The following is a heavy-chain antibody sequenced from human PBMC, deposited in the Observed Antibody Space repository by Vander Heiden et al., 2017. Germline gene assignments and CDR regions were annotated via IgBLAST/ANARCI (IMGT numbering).Heavy chain of an antibody. CDR2: IFPYASDI. CDR3: TRCYGASVSFDY. V-gene: IGHV5-51*01. CDR1: GDIFTSYW. Sequence: EVQLVQSGAEVKTPGESLKNACKGSGDIFTSYWIGCVRQMPGKGLELMGIIFPYASDIIYTPSFQGQVTISADKSISTAYLQSKSTPASDTAIYYWTRCYGASVSFDYWGQGTLVTVSS. D-gene: IGHD4-17*01. J-gene: IGHJ4*02.